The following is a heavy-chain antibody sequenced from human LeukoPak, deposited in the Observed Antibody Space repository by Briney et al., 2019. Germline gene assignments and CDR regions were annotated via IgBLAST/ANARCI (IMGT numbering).Heavy chain of an antibody. D-gene: IGHD4-17*01. CDR2: FDPEDGET. CDR1: GYTLTELS. J-gene: IGHJ4*02. V-gene: IGHV1-24*01. Sequence: ASVKVSCKVSGYTLTELSMHWVRQAPGKGLEWMGGFDPEDGETIYAQKFQGRVTMTEDTSTDTAYMELSSLRSEDTAVYYCARETGSGYDLDYGDYSTSIYWGQGTLVTVSS. CDR3: ARETGSGYDLDYGDYSTSIY.